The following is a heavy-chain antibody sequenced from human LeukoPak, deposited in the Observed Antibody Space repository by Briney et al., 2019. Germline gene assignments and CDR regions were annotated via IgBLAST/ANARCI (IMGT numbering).Heavy chain of an antibody. V-gene: IGHV3-15*01. Sequence: SGGSLRLSCAASGFTFSNAWMSWVRQAPGKGLEWVGRIKRKTEGGTTDYAAPVKGRFTISRDDSKKMLFLQMNSLKTEDTAVYYCTTDFLGDYYYYYMDVWGKGATVTVSS. D-gene: IGHD3-10*01. CDR1: GFTFSNAW. J-gene: IGHJ6*03. CDR2: IKRKTEGGTT. CDR3: TTDFLGDYYYYYMDV.